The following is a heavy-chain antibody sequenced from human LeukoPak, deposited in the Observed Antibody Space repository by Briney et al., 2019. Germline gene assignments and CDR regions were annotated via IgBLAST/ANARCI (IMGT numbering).Heavy chain of an antibody. J-gene: IGHJ5*02. CDR1: GGSISSSIYY. CDR2: IFYSGST. CDR3: ASNVIPMVVVVTGGWFGP. V-gene: IGHV4-39*07. D-gene: IGHD3-22*01. Sequence: SETLSLTCTVSGGSISSSIYYWGWIRQPPGKGLEWIGSIFYSGSTYYNSSLKSRVIISVDTSKNQFSLKLSSVTAADTAVYYCASNVIPMVVVVTGGWFGPWGQGTLVTVSS.